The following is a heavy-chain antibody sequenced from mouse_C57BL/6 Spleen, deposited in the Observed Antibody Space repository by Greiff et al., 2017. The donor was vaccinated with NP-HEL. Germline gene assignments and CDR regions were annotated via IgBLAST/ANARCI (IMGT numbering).Heavy chain of an antibody. CDR3: TTGDYGSSFPFDY. CDR1: GFNIKDDY. J-gene: IGHJ2*01. CDR2: IDPENGDT. Sequence: EVKLMESGAELVRPGASVKLSCTASGFNIKDDYMHWVKQRPEQGLEWIGWIDPENGDTEYASKFQGKATITADTSSNTAYLQLSSLTSEDTAVYYCTTGDYGSSFPFDYWGQGTTLTVSS. V-gene: IGHV14-4*01. D-gene: IGHD1-1*01.